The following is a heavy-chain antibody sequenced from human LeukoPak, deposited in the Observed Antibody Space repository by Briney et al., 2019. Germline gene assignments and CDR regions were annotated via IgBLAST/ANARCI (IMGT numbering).Heavy chain of an antibody. CDR2: IKQDGSEK. Sequence: GGSLRLSCAASGFTFSSYWMSWVRQAPGKGLEWVANIKQDGSEKYYVDSVKGRFTISRDNAKNTLYLQMNSLRAEDTAVYYCARPKTYYYDSSDAFDIWGQGTMVTVSS. V-gene: IGHV3-7*01. CDR3: ARPKTYYYDSSDAFDI. D-gene: IGHD3-22*01. CDR1: GFTFSSYW. J-gene: IGHJ3*02.